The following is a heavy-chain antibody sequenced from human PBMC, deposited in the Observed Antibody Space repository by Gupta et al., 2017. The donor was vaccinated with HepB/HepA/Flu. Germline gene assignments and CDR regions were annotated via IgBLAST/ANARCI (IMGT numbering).Heavy chain of an antibody. D-gene: IGHD2-2*01. CDR3: AKDGDIVVVPATDYYYYYGMDV. Sequence: GRFTISRDNSKNTLYLQMNSPRAEDTAVYYCAKDGDIVVVPATDYYYYYGMDVWGQGTTVTVSS. V-gene: IGHV3-30*02. J-gene: IGHJ6*02.